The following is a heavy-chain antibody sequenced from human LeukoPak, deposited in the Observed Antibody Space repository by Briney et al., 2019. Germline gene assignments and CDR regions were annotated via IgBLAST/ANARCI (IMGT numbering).Heavy chain of an antibody. D-gene: IGHD3-22*01. CDR3: AREAYYDSSGYYYGGDY. CDR2: IYYSGST. J-gene: IGHJ4*02. V-gene: IGHV4-39*07. CDR1: GGSISSSSYY. Sequence: SETLSLTCTVSGGSISSSSYYWGWIRQPPGKGLEWIGSIYYSGSTYYNPSLKSRVTISVDTSKNQFSLKLSSVTAADTAVYYCAREAYYDSSGYYYGGDYWGQGTLVTVSS.